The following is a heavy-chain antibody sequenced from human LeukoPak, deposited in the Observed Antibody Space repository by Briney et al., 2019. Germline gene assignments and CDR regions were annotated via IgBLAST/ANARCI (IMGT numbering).Heavy chain of an antibody. CDR3: ARSDDYGDYLVDY. V-gene: IGHV3-21*01. Sequence: KPGGSLRLSCAASGFTFSSYAMNWVRQAPRKGLEWVSSITSSSGYIYYADSMKGRFTTSRDNTKNSLYMQMNSLRAEDTAVYYCARSDDYGDYLVDYWGQGTLVTVSS. J-gene: IGHJ4*02. D-gene: IGHD4-17*01. CDR1: GFTFSSYA. CDR2: ITSSSGYI.